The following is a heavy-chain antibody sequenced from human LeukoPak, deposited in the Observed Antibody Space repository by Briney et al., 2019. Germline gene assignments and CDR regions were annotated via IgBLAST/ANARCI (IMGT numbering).Heavy chain of an antibody. CDR3: ARAIAGDYNDY. Sequence: GASVKVSCKASGYTFSNYGISWVRQAPGQGLEWMGWINAYNGNTNYAQKLQGRVTMTTDTSTSTAYMELRSLRSDDTAVYYCARAIAGDYNDYWGQGTLVTVSS. CDR1: GYTFSNYG. J-gene: IGHJ4*02. CDR2: INAYNGNT. V-gene: IGHV1-18*01. D-gene: IGHD3-16*02.